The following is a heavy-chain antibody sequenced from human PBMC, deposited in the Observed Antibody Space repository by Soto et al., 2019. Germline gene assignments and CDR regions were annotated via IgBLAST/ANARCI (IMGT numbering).Heavy chain of an antibody. J-gene: IGHJ4*02. CDR1: CGSVSIGSYY. V-gene: IGHV4-61*01. D-gene: IGHD6-6*01. Sequence: QVQLQESGPGLVKPSETLSLTCTVSCGSVSIGSYYWSWIRQPPGKGLEWIGYIYYSGSTNYNPSLTSRVTISVDTAKNAFSLKLSSVTAADTAVSYCARVGIAARRIFDYWGQGPLVTVSS. CDR2: IYYSGST. CDR3: ARVGIAARRIFDY.